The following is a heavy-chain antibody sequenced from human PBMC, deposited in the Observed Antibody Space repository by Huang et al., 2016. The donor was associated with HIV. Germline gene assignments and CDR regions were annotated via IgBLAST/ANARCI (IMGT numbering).Heavy chain of an antibody. D-gene: IGHD3-16*01. J-gene: IGHJ4*02. V-gene: IGHV1-18*04. Sequence: QIHLVQSGPEVKQPGASVKVSCKASGYKFHIYEITWVRQTPGQGLEWMGWIIGENVSTRFAQKFQDRLTMTTDVSTSTAYLELRSLRLDDTAVYYCARTKGEFDFWGQGALVTVSS. CDR1: GYKFHIYE. CDR2: IIGENVST. CDR3: ARTKGEFDF.